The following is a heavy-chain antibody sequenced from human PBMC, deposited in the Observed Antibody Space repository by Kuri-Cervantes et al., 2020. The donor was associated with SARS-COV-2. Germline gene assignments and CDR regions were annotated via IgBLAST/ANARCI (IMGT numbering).Heavy chain of an antibody. V-gene: IGHV3-23*01. J-gene: IGHJ4*01. Sequence: GGSLRLSCAASGFTFSNYAMTWVRQAPGKELEWVSTISGSDDVTHLADSVKGRFTVSRDNSRNTLYLEMSSLRVEDTAVYYCAKRDAYSQGSYFDYWGHGTLVTVSS. D-gene: IGHD5-24*01. CDR3: AKRDAYSQGSYFDY. CDR2: ISGSDDVT. CDR1: GFTFSNYA.